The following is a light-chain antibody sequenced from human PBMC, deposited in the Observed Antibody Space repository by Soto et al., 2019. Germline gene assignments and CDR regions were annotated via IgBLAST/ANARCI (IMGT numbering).Light chain of an antibody. Sequence: DIVMTQSPDSLAVSLGERATINCKSSQSLLYSSNNKNYLAWYQRKPGQPPNLLISLASTRESGVPDRFSGSGSETDFTLTISSLQAEDVAIYYCQQYLSIPRTFGQGTKVEIK. CDR3: QQYLSIPRT. J-gene: IGKJ1*01. V-gene: IGKV4-1*01. CDR2: LAS. CDR1: QSLLYSSNNKNY.